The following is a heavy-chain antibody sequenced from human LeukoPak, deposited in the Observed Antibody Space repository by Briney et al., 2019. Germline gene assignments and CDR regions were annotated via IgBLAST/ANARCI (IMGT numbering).Heavy chain of an antibody. CDR3: ARDRSRPYYYGSGSSPYNWFDP. V-gene: IGHV1-18*01. J-gene: IGHJ5*02. CDR1: GYTFTSYG. D-gene: IGHD3-10*01. Sequence: ASVKVSCKASGYTFTSYGISWVRQAPGQGLEWMGWISAYNGNTNYAQKLQGRVTMTTDTSTSTAYMELRSLRSDDTAVYYCARDRSRPYYYGSGSSPYNWFDPWGQGTLVTVSS. CDR2: ISAYNGNT.